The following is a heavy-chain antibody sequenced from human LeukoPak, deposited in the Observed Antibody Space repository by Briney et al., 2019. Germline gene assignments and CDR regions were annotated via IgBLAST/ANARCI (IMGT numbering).Heavy chain of an antibody. CDR3: ATLTTVTTHSYYYGMDV. CDR1: GLTFSGYD. CDR2: VSYDGADK. D-gene: IGHD4-17*01. V-gene: IGHV3-30*03. J-gene: IGHJ6*02. Sequence: PGGSLRLSCAASGLTFSGYDMHWVRQAPGKGLEWVAVVSYDGADKYYADSVKGRFTISRDNSMNTLYLQMNSLRAEDTAVYYCATLTTVTTHSYYYGMDVWGQGTTVTVSS.